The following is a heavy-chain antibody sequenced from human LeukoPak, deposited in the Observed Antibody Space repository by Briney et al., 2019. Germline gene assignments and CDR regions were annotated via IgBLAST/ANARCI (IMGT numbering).Heavy chain of an antibody. D-gene: IGHD5-18*01. V-gene: IGHV3-30*04. CDR2: IKQDGSEK. CDR3: AREAYSYGYYFDY. CDR1: GFTFSSYA. Sequence: GRSLRLSCAASGFTFSSYAMHWVRQAPGKGLEWVANIKQDGSEKYYADSVKGRFTISRDNSKNTLYLQMNSLRAEDTAVYYCAREAYSYGYYFDYWGQGTLVTVSS. J-gene: IGHJ4*02.